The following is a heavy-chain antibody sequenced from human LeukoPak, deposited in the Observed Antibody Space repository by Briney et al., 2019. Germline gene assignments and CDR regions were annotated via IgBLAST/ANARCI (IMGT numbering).Heavy chain of an antibody. Sequence: GGTLRLSCAASGFTFSSYWMHWVRHAPGKGLVWVSRINSDGSSTRYADSMKGRFTISRDNAKNTLYLQMNSLRAEDTAVYYCARGVMGVDNLGYFDNWGQGTLVTVSS. D-gene: IGHD1-26*01. V-gene: IGHV3-74*01. CDR1: GFTFSSYW. CDR3: ARGVMGVDNLGYFDN. J-gene: IGHJ4*02. CDR2: INSDGSST.